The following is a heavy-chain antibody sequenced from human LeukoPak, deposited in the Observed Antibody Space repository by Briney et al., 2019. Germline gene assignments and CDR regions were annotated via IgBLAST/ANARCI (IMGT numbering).Heavy chain of an antibody. CDR2: ISAYNGNT. V-gene: IGHV1-18*01. J-gene: IGHJ3*02. CDR1: GYTFSSYG. D-gene: IGHD3-16*02. CDR3: ARQSVVTSRSPDDAFDI. Sequence: ASVKVSCKASGYTFSSYGISWVRQAPGQGLEWMAWISAYNGNTNYEQNLQGRVTMTTDTSTNTAYMELWSLRSDDTAVYYCARQSVVTSRSPDDAFDIWGQGTMVTVSS.